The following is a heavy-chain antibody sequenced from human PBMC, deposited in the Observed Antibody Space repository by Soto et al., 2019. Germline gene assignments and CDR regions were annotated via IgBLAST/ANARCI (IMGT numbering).Heavy chain of an antibody. V-gene: IGHV1-69*04. CDR2: IIPILGIA. D-gene: IGHD3-16*01. Sequence: ASVKVSCKASGGTFSSYTISWVRQAPGQGLEWMGRIIPILGIANYAQKFQGRVTITADKSTSTAYMELSSLRSEDTAVYYCARDNNQSMGPSAYFDYWGQGTLVTVSS. CDR3: ARDNNQSMGPSAYFDY. J-gene: IGHJ4*02. CDR1: GGTFSSYT.